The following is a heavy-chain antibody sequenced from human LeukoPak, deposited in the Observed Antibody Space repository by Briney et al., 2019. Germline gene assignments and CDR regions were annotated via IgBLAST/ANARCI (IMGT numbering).Heavy chain of an antibody. J-gene: IGHJ6*02. Sequence: GGSLRLSCAASGFAFSGYGMVWGRQAPGKGLEWVALIWYDGRNKYCADSVKGRFTVSRDNPKNTLYLQMNSLRVEDTAVYYCARVLRSGYGMDVRGQGTTVTVSS. V-gene: IGHV3-33*01. CDR2: IWYDGRNK. CDR1: GFAFSGYG. CDR3: ARVLRSGYGMDV.